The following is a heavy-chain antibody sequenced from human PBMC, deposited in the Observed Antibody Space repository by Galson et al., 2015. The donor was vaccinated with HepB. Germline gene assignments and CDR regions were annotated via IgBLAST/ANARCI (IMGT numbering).Heavy chain of an antibody. Sequence: SLRLSCAASGFTFSNNWMHWVRQVPGKGLVWVSRINSDGTGTRYADSVKGRFTISRDNAKNTLDLQMNSLRAEDTAVYYCARDGGGWYFDYWGQGTLVTVSP. CDR2: INSDGTGT. J-gene: IGHJ4*02. CDR3: ARDGGGWYFDY. D-gene: IGHD6-19*01. CDR1: GFTFSNNW. V-gene: IGHV3-74*01.